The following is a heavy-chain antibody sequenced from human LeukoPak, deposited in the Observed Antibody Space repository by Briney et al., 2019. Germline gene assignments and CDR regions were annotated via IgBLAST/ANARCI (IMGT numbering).Heavy chain of an antibody. D-gene: IGHD6-19*01. CDR1: GGTFSSYA. J-gene: IGHJ3*02. V-gene: IGHV1-69*13. CDR2: IIPIFGTA. CDR3: ARDSSGWNDAFDI. Sequence: SVKVSCKASGGTFSSYAISWVRQAPGQGLEWMGGIIPIFGTANYAQKFQGRVTITADESTSTAYVELSSLRSEDTAVYYCARDSSGWNDAFDIWGQGTMVTVSS.